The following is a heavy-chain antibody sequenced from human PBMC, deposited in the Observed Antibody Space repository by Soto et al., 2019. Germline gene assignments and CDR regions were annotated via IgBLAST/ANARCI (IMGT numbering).Heavy chain of an antibody. V-gene: IGHV3-23*01. D-gene: IGHD3-10*01. J-gene: IGHJ4*02. CDR1: GFSFRSFA. CDR3: AKGYGPGSYYDY. Sequence: DVQLLESGGGLVQSGGSLRLSCAASGFSFRSFAMGWVRQAPGKGLEWFSSVTSSGFSTYYADSVRGRFTMSRDNSDNALHLQMNSLRAEDTAVYYCAKGYGPGSYYDYWGQGTLVTVS. CDR2: VTSSGFST.